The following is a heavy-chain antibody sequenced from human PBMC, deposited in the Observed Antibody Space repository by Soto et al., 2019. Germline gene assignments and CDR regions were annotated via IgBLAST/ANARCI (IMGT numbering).Heavy chain of an antibody. Sequence: QVHLVESGGGLVKPGGSLRLSCEASGFAVSNYYMMWIRQAPGKGLEWISYITSSNINYADSVQGRFTISRDNAKNTLYLQMNSLRDEHTAVYYCARGPPAQWGQGPLVTVSS. V-gene: IGHV3-11*06. J-gene: IGHJ4*02. CDR1: GFAVSNYY. CDR2: ITSSNI. D-gene: IGHD6-25*01. CDR3: ARGPPAQ.